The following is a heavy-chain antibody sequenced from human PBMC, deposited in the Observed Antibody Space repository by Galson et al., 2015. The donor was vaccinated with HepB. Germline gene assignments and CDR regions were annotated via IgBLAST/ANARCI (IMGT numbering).Heavy chain of an antibody. CDR1: GFTFSSYS. CDR2: ISSSSSYI. J-gene: IGHJ4*02. V-gene: IGHV3-21*01. CDR3: ARNPPYQLPFYGSGSPCFDY. D-gene: IGHD3-10*01. Sequence: SLRLSCAASGFTFSSYSMNWVRQAPGKGLEWVSSISSSSSYIYYADSVKGRFTISRDNAKNSLYLQMNSLRAEDTAVYYCARNPPYQLPFYGSGSPCFDYWGQGTLVTVSS.